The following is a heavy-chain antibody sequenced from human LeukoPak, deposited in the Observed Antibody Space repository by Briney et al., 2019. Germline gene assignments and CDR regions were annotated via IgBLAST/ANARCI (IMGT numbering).Heavy chain of an antibody. Sequence: GASVKVSCKASGYTFTGYYMHWVRQAPGQGLEWMGRINPNSGDTNYAQKFQGRVTMTRDTSISTAYMELSRLRSDDTAVYYCARDYCSSTSCLFDYWGQETLVTVSS. CDR3: ARDYCSSTSCLFDY. V-gene: IGHV1-2*06. D-gene: IGHD2-2*01. CDR2: INPNSGDT. CDR1: GYTFTGYY. J-gene: IGHJ4*02.